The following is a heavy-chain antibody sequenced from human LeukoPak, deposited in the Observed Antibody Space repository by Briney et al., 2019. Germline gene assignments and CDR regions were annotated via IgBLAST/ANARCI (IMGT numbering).Heavy chain of an antibody. CDR2: IYNSANT. J-gene: IGHJ3*01. V-gene: IGHV4-59*08. D-gene: IGHD3-22*01. CDR1: GDSISSSY. Sequence: SETLSLTCSVSGDSISSSYWSWIRQPPGKGLEWIGNIYNSANTNYNPSLQSRLTMSDDPSKSQFSLQLTSVSATDTAVYYCARRFSSRSDGNGYYYVHDAFDVWGQGTLVTVSS. CDR3: ARRFSSRSDGNGYYYVHDAFDV.